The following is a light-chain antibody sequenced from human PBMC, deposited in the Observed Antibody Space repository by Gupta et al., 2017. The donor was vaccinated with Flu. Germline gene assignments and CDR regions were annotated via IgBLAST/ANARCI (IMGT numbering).Light chain of an antibody. Sequence: DIVMTQSAPSVTVTPGEPASISCRSTQSLLHSNGKNYLDWYLQRPGQSPQLLIYLTSTRAPGVPNRVSGSGSGTEFALKISRVEAEDVGVYYCMQNLQTPYSFGQGTKLEIK. J-gene: IGKJ2*03. V-gene: IGKV2-28*01. CDR1: QSLLHSNGKNY. CDR2: LTS. CDR3: MQNLQTPYS.